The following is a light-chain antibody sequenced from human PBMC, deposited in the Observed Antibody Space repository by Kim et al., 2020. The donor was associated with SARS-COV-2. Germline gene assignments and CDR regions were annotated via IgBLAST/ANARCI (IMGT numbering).Light chain of an antibody. Sequence: SSELTQDPAVSVALGQTVRITCQGDSLRTYYASWYQQKPGQAPTLVIYAKNKRPSGIPDRFSGSNSGNTASLTVTGAQAVDEADYYCNSRDTSGDHVVFGGGTKLIVL. J-gene: IGLJ2*01. V-gene: IGLV3-19*01. CDR1: SLRTYY. CDR2: AKN. CDR3: NSRDTSGDHVV.